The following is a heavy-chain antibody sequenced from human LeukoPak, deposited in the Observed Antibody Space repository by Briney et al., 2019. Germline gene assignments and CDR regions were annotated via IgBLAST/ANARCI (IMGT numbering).Heavy chain of an antibody. CDR2: IYHSGST. J-gene: IGHJ5*02. Sequence: SETLSLTCTVSGGSISSGGYYWSWIRQPPGKGLEWIGYIYHSGSTYYNPSLKSRVTISVDRSKNQLSLKLSSVTAADTAVYYCARELSGSPFDPWGQGTLVTVSS. D-gene: IGHD3-16*02. V-gene: IGHV4-30-2*01. CDR3: ARELSGSPFDP. CDR1: GGSISSGGYY.